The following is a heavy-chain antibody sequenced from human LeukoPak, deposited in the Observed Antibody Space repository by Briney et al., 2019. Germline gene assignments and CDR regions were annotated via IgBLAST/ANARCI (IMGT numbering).Heavy chain of an antibody. V-gene: IGHV3-11*01. D-gene: IGHD5-12*01. CDR1: GFTFSDYY. J-gene: IGHJ3*02. CDR3: AREVDSGYDSDAFDI. CDR2: ISSSGSTI. Sequence: GGSLRLSRAASGFTFSDYYMSWIRQAPGKGLEWVSYISSSGSTIYYADSVKGRFTISRDNAKNSLYLQMNSLRAEDTAVYYCAREVDSGYDSDAFDIWGQGTMVTVSS.